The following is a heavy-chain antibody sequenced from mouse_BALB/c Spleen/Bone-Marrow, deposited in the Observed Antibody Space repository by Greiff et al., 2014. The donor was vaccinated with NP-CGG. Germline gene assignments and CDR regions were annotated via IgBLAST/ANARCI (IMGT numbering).Heavy chain of an antibody. V-gene: IGHV5-4*02. CDR3: ARSGEKYGALDY. CDR2: ISDGGIYT. D-gene: IGHD1-1*02. CDR1: GFTFSDYY. Sequence: EVQLQESGGGLVKPGGSLKLSCTASGFTFSDYYMYWVRQTPEKRLEWVATISDGGIYTYYPDSVKGRFTISRDNAKNNLYLQMSSPKSEDTAMYYCARSGEKYGALDYSGQGTSVTVSS. J-gene: IGHJ4*01.